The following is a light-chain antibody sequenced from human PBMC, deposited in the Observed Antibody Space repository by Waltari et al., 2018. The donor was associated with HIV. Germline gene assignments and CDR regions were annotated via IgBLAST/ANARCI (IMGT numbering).Light chain of an antibody. V-gene: IGKV3-20*01. CDR3: QQYGDDPYS. CDR1: QSRRNY. CDR2: DAS. J-gene: IGKJ2*01. Sequence: EIVLTQSPATLSVSPGDGATLSCTSSQSRRNYLAWYQHIPGQAPRLLIYDASNRASGIPDRFSGSGSGTVFTLTISRLEPEDFGVYYCQQYGDDPYSFGQGTKLETK.